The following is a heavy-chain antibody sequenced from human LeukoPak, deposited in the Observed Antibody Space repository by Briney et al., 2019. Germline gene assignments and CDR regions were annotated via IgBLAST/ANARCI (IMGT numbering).Heavy chain of an antibody. CDR1: GFTFSGYY. D-gene: IGHD2-15*01. CDR2: ISSSGSTI. Sequence: PGGSLRLSCAASGFTFSGYYMSWIRQAPGKGLEWVSYISSSGSTIYYADSVKGRFTISRDNAKNSLYLQMNSLRAEDTAVYYCARGDIVVVVAATVFDYWGQGTLVTVSS. J-gene: IGHJ4*02. V-gene: IGHV3-11*01. CDR3: ARGDIVVVVAATVFDY.